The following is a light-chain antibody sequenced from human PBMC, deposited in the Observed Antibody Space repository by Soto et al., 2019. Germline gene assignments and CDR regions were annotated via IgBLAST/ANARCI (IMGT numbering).Light chain of an antibody. Sequence: QSAVTQPRSVSGSPGQSVTISCTGTSSDVGGYNYVSWYQQHPGKAPKLMIYDVSKRPSGVPDRFSGSKSGNTASLTISGLQAEDEADYYCCSYAGSPYVFGTGPKVTVL. CDR3: CSYAGSPYV. CDR1: SSDVGGYNY. J-gene: IGLJ1*01. CDR2: DVS. V-gene: IGLV2-11*01.